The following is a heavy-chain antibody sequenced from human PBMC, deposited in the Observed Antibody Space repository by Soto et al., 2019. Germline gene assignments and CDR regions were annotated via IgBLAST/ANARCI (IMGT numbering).Heavy chain of an antibody. J-gene: IGHJ3*02. V-gene: IGHV3-21*06. D-gene: IGHD3-9*01. CDR1: GFTFSTYL. CDR2: IKSDSSSL. CDR3: ARKPMTGSQSGAFDI. Sequence: VQLVESGGGLVEPGGSLRLSCAASGFTFSTYLMNWVRQAPGKGLEWVSSIKSDSSSLYYAGSVKGRFTISRDNAKNSLHLQMNSLRVEDTAMYFCARKPMTGSQSGAFDIWGQGTMVTVSS.